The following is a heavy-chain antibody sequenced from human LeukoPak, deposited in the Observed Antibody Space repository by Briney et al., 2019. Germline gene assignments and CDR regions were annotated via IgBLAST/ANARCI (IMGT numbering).Heavy chain of an antibody. J-gene: IGHJ6*03. V-gene: IGHV3-30*01. CDR2: ISYDGSNK. Sequence: GGSLRLSCAASGFTFSSYAMHWVRQAPGKGLEWVAVISYDGSNKYYADSVKGQFTISRDNSKNTLYLQMNSLRAEDTAVYYCARAIRVTGYQLPTAIYMDVWGKGTTVTVSS. D-gene: IGHD2-2*01. CDR3: ARAIRVTGYQLPTAIYMDV. CDR1: GFTFSSYA.